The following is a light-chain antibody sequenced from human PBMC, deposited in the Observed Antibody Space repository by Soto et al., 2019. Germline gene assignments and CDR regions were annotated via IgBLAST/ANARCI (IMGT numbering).Light chain of an antibody. CDR2: DVT. J-gene: IGLJ2*01. CDR3: CSYAGSNVV. V-gene: IGLV2-11*01. CDR1: SSDVGGYNY. Sequence: QSALTQPRSVSGSPGQSVTISCTGTSSDVGGYNYVSWYQQHPDKAPKLMIYDVTKRPSGVPDRFSASKSGNTASLTISGLQAEDEADYYCCSYAGSNVVFGGGTKVTVL.